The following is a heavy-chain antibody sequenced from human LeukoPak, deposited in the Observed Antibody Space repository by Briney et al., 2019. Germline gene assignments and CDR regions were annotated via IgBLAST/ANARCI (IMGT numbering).Heavy chain of an antibody. CDR1: GGSFSGYY. CDR2: INHSGST. D-gene: IGHD3-22*01. J-gene: IGHJ4*02. CDR3: ARAYYDSSGYSY. V-gene: IGHV4-34*01. Sequence: PSETLSLTCAVYGGSFSGYYWSWIRQPPGKGLEWIGEINHSGSTNYNPSLKSRVTISVDTSKNQFSLKLSSVTAADMAVYYCARAYYDSSGYSYWGQGTLVTVSS.